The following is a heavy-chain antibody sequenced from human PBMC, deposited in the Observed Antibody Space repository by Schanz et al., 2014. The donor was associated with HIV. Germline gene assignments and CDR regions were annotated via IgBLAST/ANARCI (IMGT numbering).Heavy chain of an antibody. Sequence: EVQLVESGGGLVNIWRSLRLSCAASGFTFSDYNMNWVRQAPGKGLEWVSSISSDSSYIFYTDSVKGRFTISRDNAKNSLYLQMSSLRAEDTAVYYCARVLHRYSYLPYYYYAVDVWGQGTTVIVSS. J-gene: IGHJ6*02. V-gene: IGHV3-21*01. CDR3: ARVLHRYSYLPYYYYAVDV. CDR1: GFTFSDYN. CDR2: ISSDSSYI. D-gene: IGHD5-18*01.